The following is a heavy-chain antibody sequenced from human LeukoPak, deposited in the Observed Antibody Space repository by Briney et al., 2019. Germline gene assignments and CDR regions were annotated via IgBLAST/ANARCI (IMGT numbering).Heavy chain of an antibody. CDR2: INSDGSRT. CDR1: GFPFSSYW. Sequence: GGSLRLSCAASGFPFSSYWMHWVRHAPGRGLVWVSLINSDGSRTNYADSVKGRFTIPRDNAKNTLYLQMTSLRDEDTAVYYCARVGYGSVTSSYYLFDYWGQGTQVTVSS. J-gene: IGHJ4*02. D-gene: IGHD2-2*03. CDR3: ARVGYGSVTSSYYLFDY. V-gene: IGHV3-74*01.